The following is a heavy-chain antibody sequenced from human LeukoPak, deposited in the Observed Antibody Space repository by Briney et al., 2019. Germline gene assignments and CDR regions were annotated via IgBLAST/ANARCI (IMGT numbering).Heavy chain of an antibody. CDR3: AKDMDIVATIIAPHFDY. CDR1: GFTFSSYG. D-gene: IGHD5-12*01. Sequence: SGGSLRLSCAASGFTFSSYGMHWVRQAPGKGLEWVAVISYDGSNKYYADSVKGRFTISRDNSKNTLYLQMNSLRAEDTAVYYCAKDMDIVATIIAPHFDYWGQGTLVTVSS. CDR2: ISYDGSNK. V-gene: IGHV3-30*18. J-gene: IGHJ4*02.